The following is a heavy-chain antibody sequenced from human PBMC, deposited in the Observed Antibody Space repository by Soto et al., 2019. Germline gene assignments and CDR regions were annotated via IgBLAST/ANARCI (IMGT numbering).Heavy chain of an antibody. D-gene: IGHD6-19*01. J-gene: IGHJ4*02. V-gene: IGHV3-30*18. CDR3: AKGGYSSGWYNHFDY. CDR1: GFAFISYG. CDR2: ISYDGSNK. Sequence: PWGSLRLSCAASGFAFISYGIYFVRHSPGKGLEWVAAISYDGSNKYYADSVKGRFTISRDNSKNTLYLQMNSLRAEDTAVYYCAKGGYSSGWYNHFDYWGQGTLVTVS.